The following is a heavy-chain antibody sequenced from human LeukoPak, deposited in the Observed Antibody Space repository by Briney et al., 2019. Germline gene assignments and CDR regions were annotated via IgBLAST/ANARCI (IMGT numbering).Heavy chain of an antibody. CDR3: ARPFILSGGYDY. J-gene: IGHJ4*02. Sequence: PSETLSLTCTVSGGSISSGGYDWRWIRQHPGKGLEWIGYIYYSGSTYYNPSLKSRVTISVDTSKNQFSLNLSSVTAADTAVYYCARPFILSGGYDYWAQGTLVTVSS. V-gene: IGHV4-31*03. CDR2: IYYSGST. D-gene: IGHD3-10*01. CDR1: GGSISSGGYD.